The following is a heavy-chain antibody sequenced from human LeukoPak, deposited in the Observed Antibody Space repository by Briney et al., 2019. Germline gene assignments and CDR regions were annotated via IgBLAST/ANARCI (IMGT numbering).Heavy chain of an antibody. J-gene: IGHJ4*02. D-gene: IGHD1/OR15-1a*01. Sequence: GGSLRLSCAASGFTFSSFVMHWVRQAPGKGLEWVSTISDSGDSPYYADSVKGRFTISRDNSKNTLYLQMNSLRVEDTAVYYCARDNNADHWGQGTLVTVSS. CDR1: GFTFSSFV. CDR2: ISDSGDSP. V-gene: IGHV3-23*01. CDR3: ARDNNADH.